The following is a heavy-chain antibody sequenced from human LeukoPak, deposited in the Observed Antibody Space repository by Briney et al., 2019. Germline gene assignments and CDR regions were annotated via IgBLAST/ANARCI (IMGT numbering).Heavy chain of an antibody. D-gene: IGHD2-2*01. V-gene: IGHV4-34*01. Sequence: PSETLSLTCAVYGGSFSGYYWSWIRQPPGKGLEWIGEINHSGSTNYNPSLNSRVTISVDTSKNQFSLKLSSVTAADTAVYYCASGFVVPAASFDYWGQGTLVTVSS. CDR2: INHSGST. J-gene: IGHJ4*02. CDR3: ASGFVVPAASFDY. CDR1: GGSFSGYY.